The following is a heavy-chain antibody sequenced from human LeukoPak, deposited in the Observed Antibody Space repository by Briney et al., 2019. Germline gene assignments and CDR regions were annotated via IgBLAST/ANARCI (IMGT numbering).Heavy chain of an antibody. D-gene: IGHD4-11*01. CDR2: ISSDSTYI. CDR1: GVSFSSYT. V-gene: IGHV3-21*01. CDR3: ARAHPGDYSDFQFDY. J-gene: IGHJ4*02. Sequence: GGSPRLSCAASGVSFSSYTMNWVRQAPGKGLEWVSSISSDSTYIYYADSVKGRFTISRDDAKNSLYLQMNSLRAEDTAVYYCARAHPGDYSDFQFDYWGQGTLVTVSS.